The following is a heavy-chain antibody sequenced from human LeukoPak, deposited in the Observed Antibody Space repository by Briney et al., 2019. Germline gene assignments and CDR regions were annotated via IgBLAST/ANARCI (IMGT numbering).Heavy chain of an antibody. Sequence: GGSLRLSCAASGFAFSTYTMNWVRQAPGKGLEWVSSTSSSSSYIYYADSVKGRFTISRDNAKNSLYLQMNSLRAEDTAVYYCARRQSPDILLRFGVDYWGQGALATVSS. J-gene: IGHJ4*02. CDR3: ARRQSPDILLRFGVDY. CDR1: GFAFSTYT. V-gene: IGHV3-21*01. D-gene: IGHD3-10*01. CDR2: TSSSSSYI.